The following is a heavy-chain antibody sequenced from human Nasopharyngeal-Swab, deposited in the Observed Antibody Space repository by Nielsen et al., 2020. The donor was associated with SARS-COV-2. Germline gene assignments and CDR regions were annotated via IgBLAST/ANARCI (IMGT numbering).Heavy chain of an antibody. CDR1: GFTFSGYY. V-gene: IGHV3-11*06. CDR2: ISSSSSYT. CDR3: ARDRERTFDY. J-gene: IGHJ4*02. D-gene: IGHD1-26*01. Sequence: GGSVSLSCAASGFTFSGYYMSWVRQAPGKGLEWVSYISSSSSYTNYADSVKGRFTISRDNAKNSLYLQMNSLRAEDTAVYYCARDRERTFDYWGQGTLVTVSS.